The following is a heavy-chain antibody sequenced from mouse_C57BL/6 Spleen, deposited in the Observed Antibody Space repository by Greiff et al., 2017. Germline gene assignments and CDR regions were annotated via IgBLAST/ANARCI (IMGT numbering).Heavy chain of an antibody. CDR2: IYPGDGDT. V-gene: IGHV1-82*01. J-gene: IGHJ1*03. Sequence: QVHVKQSGPELVKPGASVKISCKASGYAFSSSWMNWVKQRPGKGLEWIGRIYPGDGDTNYNGKFKGKATLTADKSSSTAYMQRSSLTSEDSAVYFCAKADSSGYRYFDVWGTGTTVTVSS. CDR1: GYAFSSSW. CDR3: AKADSSGYRYFDV. D-gene: IGHD3-2*02.